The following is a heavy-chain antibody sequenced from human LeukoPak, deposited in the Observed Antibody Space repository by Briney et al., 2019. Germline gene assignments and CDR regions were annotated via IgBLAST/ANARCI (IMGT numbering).Heavy chain of an antibody. Sequence: SVKVSCKASGGSFTSYGISWVRQAPGQGLEWMGKIIPIYGRANYGQKFQGRVTITADKSTSTAYMELSSLRSEDTAVYYCARVNGGYEGYFDYWGQGTLVTVSS. CDR1: GGSFTSYG. J-gene: IGHJ4*02. D-gene: IGHD2-8*01. CDR2: IIPIYGRA. V-gene: IGHV1-69*04. CDR3: ARVNGGYEGYFDY.